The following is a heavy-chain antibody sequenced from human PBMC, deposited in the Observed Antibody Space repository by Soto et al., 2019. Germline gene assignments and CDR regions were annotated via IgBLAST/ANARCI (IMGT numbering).Heavy chain of an antibody. CDR2: ISDSGGST. Sequence: EVHLLEYGGALVQPGGSLRLSCVVSGSTFSSDDMSWVRQAPGRGLEWVSGISDSGGSTYYADSVKGRFTISRDNAKNTLYLQMKSLRVEDTALYYCAKDGGWSLAVAGLFDYWGPGTQVTVSS. V-gene: IGHV3-23*01. J-gene: IGHJ4*02. CDR1: GSTFSSDD. CDR3: AKDGGWSLAVAGLFDY. D-gene: IGHD6-19*01.